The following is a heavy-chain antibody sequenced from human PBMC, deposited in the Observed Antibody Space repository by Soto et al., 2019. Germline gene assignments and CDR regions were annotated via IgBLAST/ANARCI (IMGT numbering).Heavy chain of an antibody. J-gene: IGHJ6*02. CDR2: IKQDGSEK. Sequence: PGGSLRLSCAASGFTLSSYWMSWVRQAPGKGLEWVANIKQDGSEKYYVDSVKGRFTISRDNAKNSLYLQMNSLRAEDTAVYYCARDSGLLWFGELPHRYYYYGMDVWGQGTTVTVSS. V-gene: IGHV3-7*05. D-gene: IGHD3-10*01. CDR3: ARDSGLLWFGELPHRYYYYGMDV. CDR1: GFTLSSYW.